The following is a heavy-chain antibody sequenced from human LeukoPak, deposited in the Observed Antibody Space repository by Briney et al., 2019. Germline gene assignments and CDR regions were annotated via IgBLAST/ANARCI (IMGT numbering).Heavy chain of an antibody. J-gene: IGHJ4*02. Sequence: SETLSLTCAVYGGSSSGYYWSWIRQPPGKGLEWIGEINHSGSTNYNPSLKSRVTISVDTSKNQFSPKLSSVTTADTAVYYCARGAEIKGYCSGGSCYRNRVDFDYWGQGTLVTVSS. CDR3: ARGAEIKGYCSGGSCYRNRVDFDY. V-gene: IGHV4-34*01. D-gene: IGHD2-15*01. CDR2: INHSGST. CDR1: GGSSSGYY.